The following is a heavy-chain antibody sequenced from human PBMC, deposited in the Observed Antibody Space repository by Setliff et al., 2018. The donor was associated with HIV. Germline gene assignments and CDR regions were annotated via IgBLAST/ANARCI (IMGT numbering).Heavy chain of an antibody. V-gene: IGHV3-21*01. CDR3: ARDYLYYNMYNGSPVYGMGV. CDR1: GFTFRNYN. Sequence: PGGSLRLSCAASGFTFRNYNFNWVRQAPGRGLEWVSSISIGSGAAIYYAESVQGRFTVSRDNSKNSLYLQMNSLRVEDTAVYYCARDYLYYNMYNGSPVYGMGVWGQGTTVTVSS. D-gene: IGHD3-10*01. CDR2: ISIGSGAAI. J-gene: IGHJ6*02.